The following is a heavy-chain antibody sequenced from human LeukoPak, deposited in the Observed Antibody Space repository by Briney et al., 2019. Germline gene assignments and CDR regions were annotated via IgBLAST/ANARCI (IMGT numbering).Heavy chain of an antibody. CDR2: FDPEDGET. V-gene: IGHV1-24*01. CDR1: GYTLTELS. J-gene: IGHJ4*02. Sequence: ASVKVSCKVSGYTLTELSMHWVRQAPGKGLEWMGGFDPEDGETIYAQKFQGRVTVTEDTSTDTAYMELSSLRSEDTAVYYCATLAFTGEATNDYWGQGTLVTVSS. CDR3: ATLAFTGEATNDY. D-gene: IGHD1-26*01.